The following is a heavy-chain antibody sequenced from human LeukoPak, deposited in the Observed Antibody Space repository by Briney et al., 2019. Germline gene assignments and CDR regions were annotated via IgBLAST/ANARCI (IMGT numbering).Heavy chain of an antibody. CDR1: GFTFSSYD. J-gene: IGHJ5*02. Sequence: PGGSLRLSCAGSGFTFSSYDMTWLRQAPGRGLEGVSSISPSGDNTYYGDSVKGRFTISSDNSKNTVYLQMNNMRVDDTAVYYCARVAGWHWFDPWGQGTLVTVSS. D-gene: IGHD6-19*01. V-gene: IGHV3-23*01. CDR2: ISPSGDNT. CDR3: ARVAGWHWFDP.